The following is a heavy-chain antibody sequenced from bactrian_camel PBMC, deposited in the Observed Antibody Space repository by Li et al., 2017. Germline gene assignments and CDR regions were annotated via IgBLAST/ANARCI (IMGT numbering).Heavy chain of an antibody. CDR3: AADRGYRCAITRTSQYNY. J-gene: IGHJ4*01. CDR1: WPSSRKC. Sequence: HVQLVESGGGSVQVGGSLRLSCKFNYWPSSRKCMAWFRQAPGKEREGVAFMSAGDSFTFYDDSVQGRFTVSKDYAKNTLYLQMNSLKPEDTAVYYCAADRGYRCAITRTSQYNYWGQGTQVTVS. D-gene: IGHD3*01. V-gene: IGHV3S68*01. CDR2: MSAGDSFT.